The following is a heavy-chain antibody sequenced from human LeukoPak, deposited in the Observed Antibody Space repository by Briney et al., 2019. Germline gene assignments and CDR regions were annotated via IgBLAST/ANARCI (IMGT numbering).Heavy chain of an antibody. V-gene: IGHV3-23*01. CDR3: AKDTTAWWYHRAYMNV. CDR2: ISGSGDKT. CDR1: GFSLSTYA. D-gene: IGHD2-15*01. Sequence: GGSLRLSCAASGFSLSTYALSWVRQAPGGGLEWVAAISGSGDKTYHADSVKGRFTISKVNSENRLSLQMDSLRAEDTAVYFCAKDTTAWWYHRAYMNVWGKGTTVTVSS. J-gene: IGHJ6*03.